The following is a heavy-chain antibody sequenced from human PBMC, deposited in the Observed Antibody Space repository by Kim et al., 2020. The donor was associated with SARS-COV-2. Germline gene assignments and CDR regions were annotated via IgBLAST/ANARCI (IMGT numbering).Heavy chain of an antibody. CDR1: GYTFTGYY. CDR2: INPNSGGT. J-gene: IGHJ5*02. D-gene: IGHD2-2*01. V-gene: IGHV1-2*04. CDR3: ARVGCSSTSCYEGGFDP. Sequence: ASVKVSCKASGYTFTGYYMHWVRQAPGQGLEWMGWINPNSGGTNYAQKFQGWVTMTRDTSISTAYMELSRLRSDDTAVYYCARVGCSSTSCYEGGFDPWGQEPLVTVSS.